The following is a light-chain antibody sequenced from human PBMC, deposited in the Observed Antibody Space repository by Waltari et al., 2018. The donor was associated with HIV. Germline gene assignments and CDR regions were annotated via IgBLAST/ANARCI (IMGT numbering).Light chain of an antibody. Sequence: SYELTQPPSVSVSPGQTASIPCSGDNLGDKYACWYQQKPGQSPGLVIYQDSKRPSGIPERFSGSNSGNTATLTISGTQAMDEADYYCQAWDSSTRVVFGGGTKLTVL. CDR3: QAWDSSTRVV. V-gene: IGLV3-1*01. CDR1: NLGDKY. CDR2: QDS. J-gene: IGLJ2*01.